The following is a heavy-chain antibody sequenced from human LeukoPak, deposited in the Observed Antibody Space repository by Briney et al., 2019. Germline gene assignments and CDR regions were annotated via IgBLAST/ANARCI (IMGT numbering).Heavy chain of an antibody. D-gene: IGHD2-21*01. CDR2: INPNSGGT. V-gene: IGHV1-2*02. CDR1: GYTFTGYY. CDR3: AREYYGRALDP. J-gene: IGHJ5*02. Sequence: ASVKVSCKAFGYTFTGYYMHWVRQAPGQGLEWMGWINPNSGGTNFAQKFQGRVTMTRDTSISTAYMELSRLRSDDTAVYYCAREYYGRALDPWGQGTLVTVSS.